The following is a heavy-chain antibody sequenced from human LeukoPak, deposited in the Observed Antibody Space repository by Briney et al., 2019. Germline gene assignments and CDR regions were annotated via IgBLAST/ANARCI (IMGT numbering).Heavy chain of an antibody. D-gene: IGHD1-26*01. CDR1: GFTLSSYW. V-gene: IGHV3-7*01. CDR2: IKQDGSEK. Sequence: GGSLRLSCAASGFTLSSYWMSWVRQAPGKGLEWVANIKQDGSEKYYVDSVKGRFTISRDNAKNSLYLRMNSLRAEDTAVYYCAREHPESGAFDIWGQGTMVTVSS. J-gene: IGHJ3*02. CDR3: AREHPESGAFDI.